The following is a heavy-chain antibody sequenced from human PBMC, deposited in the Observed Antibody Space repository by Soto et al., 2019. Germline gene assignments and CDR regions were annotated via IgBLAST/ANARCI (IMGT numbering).Heavy chain of an antibody. V-gene: IGHV3-23*01. CDR3: AKDMGNNRRYYDSSGYGAFDI. CDR1: GFTFSSYA. J-gene: IGHJ3*02. D-gene: IGHD3-22*01. CDR2: ISGSGGST. Sequence: GGSLRLSCAGSGFTFSSYAMSWVRQAPGKGLEWVSAISGSGGSTYYADSVKGRFTISRDNSKNTLYLQMNSLRAEDTAVYYCAKDMGNNRRYYDSSGYGAFDIWGQGTMVTVSS.